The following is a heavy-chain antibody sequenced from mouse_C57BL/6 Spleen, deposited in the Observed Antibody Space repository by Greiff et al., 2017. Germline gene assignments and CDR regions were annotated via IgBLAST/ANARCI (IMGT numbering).Heavy chain of an antibody. CDR3: AREELRQDWYFDV. V-gene: IGHV1-82*01. J-gene: IGHJ1*03. Sequence: QVQLQQSGPELVKPGASVKISCKASGYAFSSSWMNWVKQRPGKGLEWIGRIYPGDGDTNYNGKFKGKATLTADKSSSTAYMQLSSLTSEDSAVYFCAREELRQDWYFDVWGTGTTVTVSS. D-gene: IGHD2-12*01. CDR2: IYPGDGDT. CDR1: GYAFSSSW.